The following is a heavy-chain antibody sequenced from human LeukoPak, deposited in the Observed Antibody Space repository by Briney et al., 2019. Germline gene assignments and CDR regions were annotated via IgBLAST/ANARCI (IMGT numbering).Heavy chain of an antibody. J-gene: IGHJ4*02. CDR3: ARGGIVGDPYYFDC. D-gene: IGHD1-26*01. V-gene: IGHV1-18*01. Sequence: VASVKVSCKASGYIFNSYAITWVRQAPGLGLEWMGWISAFNGNTNYPQKFQGRVTMTTDTSTSTAYMELRSLRSDDTAVYYCARGGIVGDPYYFDCWGQGTLVTVSS. CDR2: ISAFNGNT. CDR1: GYIFNSYA.